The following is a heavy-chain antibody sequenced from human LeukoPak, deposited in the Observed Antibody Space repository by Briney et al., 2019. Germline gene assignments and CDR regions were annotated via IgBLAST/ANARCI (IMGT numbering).Heavy chain of an antibody. Sequence: GASVKVSCKASGYTFTDYYIHWVRQAPGQGLEWMGGIIPIFGTANYAQKFQGRVTITADKSTSTAYMELSSLRSEDTAVYYCARGRYGSGSYYSDYWGQGTLVTVSS. V-gene: IGHV1-69*06. CDR3: ARGRYGSGSYYSDY. CDR2: IIPIFGTA. D-gene: IGHD3-10*01. J-gene: IGHJ4*02. CDR1: GYTFTDYY.